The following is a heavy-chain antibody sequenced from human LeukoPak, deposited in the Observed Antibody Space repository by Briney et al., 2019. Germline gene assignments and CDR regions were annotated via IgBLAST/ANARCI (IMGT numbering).Heavy chain of an antibody. J-gene: IGHJ4*02. CDR1: GYTFTSYA. Sequence: ASVKVSCKASGYTFTSYAMHWVRQAPGQRLEWMGWINAGNGNAKYSQKFQGRVTITRDTSASTAYMELSSLRSEDTAVYYCARPTTVTTDPFDYWGQGTLVTVSS. CDR3: ARPTTVTTDPFDY. CDR2: INAGNGNA. V-gene: IGHV1-3*01. D-gene: IGHD4-17*01.